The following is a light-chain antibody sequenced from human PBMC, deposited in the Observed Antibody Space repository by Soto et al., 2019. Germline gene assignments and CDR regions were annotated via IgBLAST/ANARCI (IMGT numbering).Light chain of an antibody. CDR1: QTVSSN. V-gene: IGKV3D-15*01. Sequence: EIVLTQAPLTLSVSPGARATLSCRASQTVSSNLAWYQQKPGQPPRLLMSGVSTRATGIPARFSGSGSGTEFALTISSLQSEGFGVYYCQQYNGWAAEVTFGGGAKVEIK. J-gene: IGKJ4*01. CDR2: GVS. CDR3: QQYNGWAAEVT.